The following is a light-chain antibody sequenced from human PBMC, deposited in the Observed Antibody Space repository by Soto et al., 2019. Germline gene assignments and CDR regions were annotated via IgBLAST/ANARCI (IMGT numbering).Light chain of an antibody. Sequence: QSALTQPASVSGSPGQSITISCTGTSSDVGGYNYVSWYQQHPGKAPKLLIYDVTNRPSGVSNRFSGSKSGNTASLTISGLQAEDEADFYCCSYTRSGTLISGSGTKVTVL. V-gene: IGLV2-14*01. CDR2: DVT. J-gene: IGLJ1*01. CDR1: SSDVGGYNY. CDR3: CSYTRSGTLI.